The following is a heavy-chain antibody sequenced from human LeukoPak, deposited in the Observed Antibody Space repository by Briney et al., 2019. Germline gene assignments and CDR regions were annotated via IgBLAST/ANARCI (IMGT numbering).Heavy chain of an antibody. D-gene: IGHD6-19*01. CDR1: GGSMRSYY. V-gene: IGHV4-59*08. CDR2: IYDSGNT. Sequence: SETLSLTCVVSGGSMRSYYWAWIRQPPGKGLEYIGYIYDSGNTNYNPSLKSRVTISVDTSKNQFSLNLTSVTAADMAVYYCARAKAVAGPLDYWGQGTLVTVSS. J-gene: IGHJ4*02. CDR3: ARAKAVAGPLDY.